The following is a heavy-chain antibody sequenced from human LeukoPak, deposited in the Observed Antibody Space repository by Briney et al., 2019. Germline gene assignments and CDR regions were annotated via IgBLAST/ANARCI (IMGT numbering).Heavy chain of an antibody. D-gene: IGHD3-22*01. Sequence: PSETLSLTCTVSGGSISIGDYYWSWIRQPPGKGLEWIAYMYYSGSTYYNPSLKSRVTMSADTSKNQLSLKLSSVTAADTAVYYCARPYYYDSRIDPWGQGILVTVSS. V-gene: IGHV4-30-4*01. CDR2: MYYSGST. J-gene: IGHJ5*02. CDR1: GGSISIGDYY. CDR3: ARPYYYDSRIDP.